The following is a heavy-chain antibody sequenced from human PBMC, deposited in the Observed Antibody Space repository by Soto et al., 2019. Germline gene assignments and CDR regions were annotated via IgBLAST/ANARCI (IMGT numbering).Heavy chain of an antibody. CDR3: DAKAAAGTFDY. CDR1: GGTFSSYA. Sequence: SVKVSCKASGGTFSSYAISWVRQAPGQGLEWMGGIIPIFGTANYAQKFQGRVTITADESTSTAYMELSSLRSEDTAVYYCDAKAAAGTFDYWGQGTLVTVSS. D-gene: IGHD6-13*01. J-gene: IGHJ4*02. V-gene: IGHV1-69*13. CDR2: IIPIFGTA.